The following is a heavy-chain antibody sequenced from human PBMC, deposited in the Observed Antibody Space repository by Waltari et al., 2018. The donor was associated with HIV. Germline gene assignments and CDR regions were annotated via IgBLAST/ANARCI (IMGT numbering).Heavy chain of an antibody. D-gene: IGHD1-26*01. CDR3: ARAEWDRGPFDY. CDR1: GGSISSYY. J-gene: IGHJ4*02. V-gene: IGHV4-59*01. Sequence: QVQLQESGPGLVKPSETLSLTCTVSGGSISSYYWSWIRQPPGKGLEWIGYIYYSGSTNYNPSLKSRVTISVDTSKNQFSLKLSSVTAADTAVYYCARAEWDRGPFDYWGQGTLVTVSS. CDR2: IYYSGST.